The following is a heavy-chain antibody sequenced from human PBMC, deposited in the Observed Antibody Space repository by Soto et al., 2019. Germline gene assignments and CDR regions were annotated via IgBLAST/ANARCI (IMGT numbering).Heavy chain of an antibody. CDR2: IYWDDSK. CDR1: GFSLSTSGVG. D-gene: IGHD3-9*01. CDR3: ANTGPEDWPLDY. Sequence: QITLKESGPTLVRPTQTLTLTCAFSGFSLSTSGVGVGWIRQPPGKALEWLAVIYWDDSKHYSPSLRSRLTITKDTPKQQVVLTMTNMDPMDTGTYYCANTGPEDWPLDYWGQGTLVTVSS. J-gene: IGHJ4*02. V-gene: IGHV2-5*02.